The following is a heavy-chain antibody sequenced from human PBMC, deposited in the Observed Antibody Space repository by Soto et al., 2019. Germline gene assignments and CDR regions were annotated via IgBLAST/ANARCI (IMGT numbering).Heavy chain of an antibody. V-gene: IGHV3-21*01. Sequence: EVQLVESGGGLVKPGGSLRLSCAASGFTFSSYSMNWVRQAPGKGLEWVSSISSSSSYIYYADSVKGRFTISRDNAKNSRYLQMNSLRAEDTAVYYFARDQPGYSYGYGLGYWGQGTLVTVSS. J-gene: IGHJ4*02. CDR3: ARDQPGYSYGYGLGY. D-gene: IGHD5-18*01. CDR1: GFTFSSYS. CDR2: ISSSSSYI.